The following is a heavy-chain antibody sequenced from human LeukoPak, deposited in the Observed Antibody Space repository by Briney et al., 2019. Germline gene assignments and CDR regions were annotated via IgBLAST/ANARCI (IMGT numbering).Heavy chain of an antibody. D-gene: IGHD6-19*01. Sequence: ASVKVSCKASGDTGDTFIRYGFTWVRQAPGQGLEWMGWISAYNGHTKYAQKFQGRITMTTDTSTSTAYMDLRSLGSDDTAVYYCVRYSDSSGIPDYWGQGTLVIVSS. J-gene: IGHJ4*02. CDR3: VRYSDSSGIPDY. CDR1: GDTGDTFIRYG. V-gene: IGHV1-18*01. CDR2: ISAYNGHT.